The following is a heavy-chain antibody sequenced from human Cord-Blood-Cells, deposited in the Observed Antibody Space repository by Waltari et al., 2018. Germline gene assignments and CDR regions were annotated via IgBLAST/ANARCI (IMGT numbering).Heavy chain of an antibody. D-gene: IGHD4-4*01. Sequence: QVQLVQSGAEVKKPGASVNVACEVSGYTLTDLSMHWVRQAPGKGLEWMGGFDPEDGETIYAQKFQGRVTMTEDTSTDTAYMELSSLRSEDTAVYYCATSSHDYSNYYFDYWGQGTLVTVSS. V-gene: IGHV1-24*01. J-gene: IGHJ4*02. CDR3: ATSSHDYSNYYFDY. CDR1: GYTLTDLS. CDR2: FDPEDGET.